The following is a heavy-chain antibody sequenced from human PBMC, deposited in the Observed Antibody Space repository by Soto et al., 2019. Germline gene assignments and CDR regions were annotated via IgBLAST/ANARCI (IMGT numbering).Heavy chain of an antibody. V-gene: IGHV3-23*01. J-gene: IGHJ6*02. CDR1: GFTLRSHA. CDR3: AKVYRSMVRGVMVYYYDMDV. D-gene: IGHD3-10*01. CDR2: ISGSGGST. Sequence: GGSLGLSSAASGFTLRSHAMSWVRQAPGKGLEWVSVISGSGGSTYYADSVKGRFTISRDNSKNTLYLQMNSLRAEDTAVYYCAKVYRSMVRGVMVYYYDMDVWGQGTTVTVSS.